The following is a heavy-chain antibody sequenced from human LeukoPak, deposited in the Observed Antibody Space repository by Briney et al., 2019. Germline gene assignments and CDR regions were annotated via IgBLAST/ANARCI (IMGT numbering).Heavy chain of an antibody. CDR1: GFTFSSYG. V-gene: IGHV3-30*02. D-gene: IGHD2-2*01. Sequence: PGGSLRLSCAASGFTFSSYGMHWVRQAPGKGLEWVAFIRYNGSNKYYADSVKGRFTISRDNSKNTLYLQMNSLRAEDTAVYYCAKDGDIVVVPAATPYYYYYMDVWGKGTTVTVSS. CDR3: AKDGDIVVVPAATPYYYYYMDV. J-gene: IGHJ6*03. CDR2: IRYNGSNK.